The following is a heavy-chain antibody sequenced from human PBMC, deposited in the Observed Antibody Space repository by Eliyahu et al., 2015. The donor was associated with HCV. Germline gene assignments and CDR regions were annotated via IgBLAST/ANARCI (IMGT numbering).Heavy chain of an antibody. CDR2: INHSGST. J-gene: IGHJ6*02. CDR1: GGSFSGYY. D-gene: IGHD3-16*01. CDR3: ANGGPYYYYGMDV. Sequence: QVQLQQWGAGLLKPSETLSLTCAVYGGSFSGYYWSWIRQPPGKGLEWIGEINHSGSTNYNPSLKSRVTISVDTSKNQFSLKLSSVTAADTAVYYCANGGPYYYYGMDVWGQGTTVTVSS. V-gene: IGHV4-34*01.